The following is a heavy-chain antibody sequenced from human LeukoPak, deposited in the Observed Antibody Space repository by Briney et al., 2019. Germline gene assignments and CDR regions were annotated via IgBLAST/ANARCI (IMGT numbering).Heavy chain of an antibody. CDR1: GFTFSSYA. CDR2: ISYDGSNK. D-gene: IGHD2-15*01. V-gene: IGHV3-30*04. Sequence: GGSLRLSCAASGFTFSSYAMHWVRQAPGKGLEWVAVISYDGSNKYYADSVKGRFTISRDNSKNTLYLQMNSLRAEDTAVYYCAKDLGYCSGGSCYFPNYYYMDVWGKGTTVTVSS. CDR3: AKDLGYCSGGSCYFPNYYYMDV. J-gene: IGHJ6*03.